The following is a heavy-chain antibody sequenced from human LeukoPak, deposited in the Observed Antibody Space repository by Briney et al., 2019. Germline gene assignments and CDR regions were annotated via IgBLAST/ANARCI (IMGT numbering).Heavy chain of an antibody. Sequence: SVKVSCKASGGAFSSYTISWVRQAPRQGLEWMGRIIPILGIANYAQKFQGRVTITADKSTSTAYMELSSLRSEDTAVYYCASSSDCSSTSCRDYWGQGTLVTVSS. CDR3: ASSSDCSSTSCRDY. CDR2: IIPILGIA. D-gene: IGHD2-2*01. CDR1: GGAFSSYT. V-gene: IGHV1-69*02. J-gene: IGHJ4*02.